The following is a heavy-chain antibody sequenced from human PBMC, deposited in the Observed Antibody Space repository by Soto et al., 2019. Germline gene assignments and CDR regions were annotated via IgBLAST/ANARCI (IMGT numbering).Heavy chain of an antibody. D-gene: IGHD2-2*02. V-gene: IGHV3-53*01. CDR1: GFTVSSNY. Sequence: GGSLRLSCAASGFTVSSNYMSWVRQAPGKGLEWVSVIYSGGSTYYADSVKGRFTISRDNSKNTLYLQMNSLRAEDTAVYYCARSPEAPAAIVDYWGQGTLVTVSS. CDR2: IYSGGST. CDR3: ARSPEAPAAIVDY. J-gene: IGHJ4*02.